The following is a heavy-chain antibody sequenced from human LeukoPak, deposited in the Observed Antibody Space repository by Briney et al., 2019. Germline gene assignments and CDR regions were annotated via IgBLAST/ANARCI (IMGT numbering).Heavy chain of an antibody. J-gene: IGHJ4*01. CDR1: GFTFSSYS. CDR2: ISSSSSYI. V-gene: IGHV3-21*01. D-gene: IGHD5-12*01. Sequence: PGGSLRLSCAASGFTFSSYSMNWVSQAPGKGLEWVSSISSSSSYIYYADSVKGRFTISRDNAKNSLYLQMNSLRAEDTAVYYCARVGYSGYGVFDYWGHRTLVTVSS. CDR3: ARVGYSGYGVFDY.